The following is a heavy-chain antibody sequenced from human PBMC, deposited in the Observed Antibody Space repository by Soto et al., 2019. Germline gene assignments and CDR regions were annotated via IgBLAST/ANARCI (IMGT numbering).Heavy chain of an antibody. CDR1: GYTFTSYG. CDR3: AREGVVVVVAATPIYYYYGMDV. V-gene: IGHV1-18*01. D-gene: IGHD2-15*01. Sequence: GASVKVSCKASGYTFTSYGISWVRQAPGQGLEWMGWISAYNGNTNYAQKLQGRVTMTTDTSTSTAYMELRSLRSDDTAVYYCAREGVVVVVAATPIYYYYGMDVWGQGTTVTVSS. CDR2: ISAYNGNT. J-gene: IGHJ6*02.